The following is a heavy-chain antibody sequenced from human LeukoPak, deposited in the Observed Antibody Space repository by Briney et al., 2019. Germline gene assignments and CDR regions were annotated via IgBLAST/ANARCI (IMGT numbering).Heavy chain of an antibody. D-gene: IGHD3-10*01. Sequence: SETLSLTCTVSGGSISSYYWSWIRQPAGKGLEWIGRIYTSGSTNYNPSLKSRVTMSVDTSKKQFSLKLSSVTAADTAVYYCAKVLDRVTITTDAFDIWGQGTMVTVSS. V-gene: IGHV4-4*07. J-gene: IGHJ3*02. CDR3: AKVLDRVTITTDAFDI. CDR2: IYTSGST. CDR1: GGSISSYY.